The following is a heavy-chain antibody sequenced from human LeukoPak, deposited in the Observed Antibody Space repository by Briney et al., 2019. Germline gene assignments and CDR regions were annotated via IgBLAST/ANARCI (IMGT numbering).Heavy chain of an antibody. D-gene: IGHD2-15*01. Sequence: AASVKVSCKASGFTFTSSAMQWVRQARGQRLEWIGWIVVGSGNTTYAQKFQERVTITRDMSTSTAYMELSSLRSEDTAVYYCAADSHCSGGSCYSGYYYYYGMDVWGQGTTVTVSS. V-gene: IGHV1-58*02. J-gene: IGHJ6*02. CDR3: AADSHCSGGSCYSGYYYYYGMDV. CDR1: GFTFTSSA. CDR2: IVVGSGNT.